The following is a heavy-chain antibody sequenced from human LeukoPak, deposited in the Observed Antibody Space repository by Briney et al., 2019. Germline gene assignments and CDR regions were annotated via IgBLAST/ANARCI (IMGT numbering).Heavy chain of an antibody. Sequence: GGSLRLSCAASGFSFSSYGMHWFRQAPGKGLEWVAIVSNDGSTKYYADSVKGRFTISRDNSKNTLYLQMDSLRAEDSAVYYCAKDEGNTALFTHYFDYWGQGTLVTVSS. J-gene: IGHJ4*02. CDR3: AKDEGNTALFTHYFDY. V-gene: IGHV3-30*18. CDR1: GFSFSSYG. D-gene: IGHD5-18*01. CDR2: VSNDGSTK.